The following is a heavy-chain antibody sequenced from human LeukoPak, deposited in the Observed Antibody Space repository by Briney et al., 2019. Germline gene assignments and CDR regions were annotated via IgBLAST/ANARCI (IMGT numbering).Heavy chain of an antibody. J-gene: IGHJ4*02. CDR1: GFNFSSYA. Sequence: GGSLRLSCAASGFNFSSYAMNWVRQAPGKGLEWVTVISDGGHSTYYPDSVKGRFTISRDNSKNTLYLQMNSLTAADTAVYFCAKSSDSLFSDYWGQGTLVTVSS. CDR3: AKSSDSLFSDY. CDR2: ISDGGHST. D-gene: IGHD2-21*02. V-gene: IGHV3-23*01.